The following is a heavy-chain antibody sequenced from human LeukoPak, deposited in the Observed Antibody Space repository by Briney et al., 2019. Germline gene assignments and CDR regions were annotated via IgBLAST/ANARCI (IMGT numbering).Heavy chain of an antibody. J-gene: IGHJ4*02. CDR2: VSGGGGST. V-gene: IGHV3-23*01. CDR3: ARAGSWSSRPYFDY. D-gene: IGHD1-26*01. Sequence: QPGGSLRLSCAASGFSFSSYVMSWVRQAPGKGLEWVSAVSGGGGSTYSADSVKGRFTISRDNSKNMVYLQTSSLRAEDTAVYYCARAGSWSSRPYFDYWGQGILVSVSS. CDR1: GFSFSSYV.